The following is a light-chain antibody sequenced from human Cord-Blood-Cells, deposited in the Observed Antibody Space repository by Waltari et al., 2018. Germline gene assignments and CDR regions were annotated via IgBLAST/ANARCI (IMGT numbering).Light chain of an antibody. Sequence: QSALTQPASVSGSPGQSITISCTGTSSDVGSYNLVSWYQQHPGKAPKLLIYEGSKRPSVVSNRFSGAKSGNTASLTISGLQAEDEADYYCCSYAGSSTFHYVFGTGTKVTVL. J-gene: IGLJ1*01. V-gene: IGLV2-23*01. CDR2: EGS. CDR1: SSDVGSYNL. CDR3: CSYAGSSTFHYV.